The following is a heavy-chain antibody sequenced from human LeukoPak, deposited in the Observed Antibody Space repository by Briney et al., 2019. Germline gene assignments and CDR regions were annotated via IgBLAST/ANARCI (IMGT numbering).Heavy chain of an antibody. CDR1: GFTFSNYW. D-gene: IGHD3-22*01. Sequence: RGGSLRLFCAASGFTFSNYWMYWVRQAPGKGLVWVSRINGDGSATVYADSVKGRFTISRDNAKNTLYLQMNSLRAEDTAVYYCARVGYNSSGHSDCWGQGTLVTVSS. J-gene: IGHJ4*02. CDR2: INGDGSAT. V-gene: IGHV3-74*03. CDR3: ARVGYNSSGHSDC.